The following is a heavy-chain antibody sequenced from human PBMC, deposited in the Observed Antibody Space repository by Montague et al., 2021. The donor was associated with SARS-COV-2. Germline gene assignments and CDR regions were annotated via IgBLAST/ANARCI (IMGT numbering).Heavy chain of an antibody. CDR3: ARDRGWQSYDS. CDR1: GFTLRGYW. V-gene: IGHV3-7*01. D-gene: IGHD6-19*01. Sequence: SLRLSFAASGFTLRGYWMTWVRQAPGKGLEWVASINRDGTEESYVDSVRGRFTISRDNAQNSLFLQINRLRVEDTAVYYCARDRGWQSYDSWGQGTLVIVSS. CDR2: INRDGTEE. J-gene: IGHJ4*02.